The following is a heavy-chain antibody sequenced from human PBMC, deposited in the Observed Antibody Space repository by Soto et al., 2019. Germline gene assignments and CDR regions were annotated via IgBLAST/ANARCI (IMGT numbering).Heavy chain of an antibody. D-gene: IGHD6-6*01. CDR2: IDPSDSYT. J-gene: IGHJ6*02. V-gene: IGHV5-10-1*01. CDR1: GYSFTSYW. Sequence: GESLKISCKGSGYSFTSYWISWVRQMPGKGLEWMGRIDPSDSYTNYSPSFQGHVTISADKSISTAYLQWSSLKASDTAMYYCARSYSSSPIYYYYGMDVWGQGTTVTXSS. CDR3: ARSYSSSPIYYYYGMDV.